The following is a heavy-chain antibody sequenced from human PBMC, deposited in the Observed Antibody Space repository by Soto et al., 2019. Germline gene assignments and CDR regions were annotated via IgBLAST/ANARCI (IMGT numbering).Heavy chain of an antibody. Sequence: ASVKVSCKASGYTFTSYGISWVRQAPGQGLEWMGWISAYNGNTNYAQKLQGRVTMTTDTSTSTAYMELRSLRSDDTAVYYCARDSLGGSGSYLDYYYYYGMDVWGQGTTVTVSS. CDR3: ARDSLGGSGSYLDYYYYYGMDV. V-gene: IGHV1-18*01. CDR1: GYTFTSYG. D-gene: IGHD3-10*01. J-gene: IGHJ6*02. CDR2: ISAYNGNT.